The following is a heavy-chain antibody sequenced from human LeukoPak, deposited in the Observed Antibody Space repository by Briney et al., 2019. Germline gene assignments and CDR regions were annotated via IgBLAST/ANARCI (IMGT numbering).Heavy chain of an antibody. Sequence: GGSLRLSCAASGFTFSSHAMSWVRQAPGKGLEWVANIKQDGSEKYYVDSVKGRFTISRDNAKNSLYLQMNSLRAEDTAVYYCARVGVLAYGDWFDPWGQGTLVTVSS. D-gene: IGHD3-3*02. CDR2: IKQDGSEK. J-gene: IGHJ5*02. V-gene: IGHV3-7*01. CDR3: ARVGVLAYGDWFDP. CDR1: GFTFSSHA.